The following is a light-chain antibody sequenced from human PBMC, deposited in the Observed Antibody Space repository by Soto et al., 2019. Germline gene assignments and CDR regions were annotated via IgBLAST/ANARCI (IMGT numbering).Light chain of an antibody. CDR1: QSVSSN. J-gene: IGKJ5*01. CDR2: GAS. Sequence: EIVMTQSPATLSVSPGERATLSCRASQSVSSNLAWYQQKPGQAPRLLIYGASTRATGIPARFSGSGSGTEFTLTISSLQSEDFAFYYCQQRASWPPITFGQGTRLEIK. CDR3: QQRASWPPIT. V-gene: IGKV3-15*01.